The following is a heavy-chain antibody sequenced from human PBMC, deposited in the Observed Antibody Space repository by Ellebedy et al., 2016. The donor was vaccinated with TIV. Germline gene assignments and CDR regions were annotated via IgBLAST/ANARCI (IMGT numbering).Heavy chain of an antibody. J-gene: IGHJ4*02. D-gene: IGHD4-17*01. CDR2: IHHSGRT. V-gene: IGHV4-34*01. Sequence: GSLRLSXTVSGGSLISGGYYWSWIRQPPGKGLEWIGEIHHSGRTNYSPSLKRRVTISIDTSKIQFSLKLTSVTAADTAVYYCARQMSTVTTVDYWGQGTLVTVSS. CDR3: ARQMSTVTTVDY. CDR1: GGSLISGGYY.